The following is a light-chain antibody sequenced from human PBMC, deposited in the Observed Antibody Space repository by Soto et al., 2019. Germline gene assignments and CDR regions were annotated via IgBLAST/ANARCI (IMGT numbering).Light chain of an antibody. V-gene: IGLV2-23*01. J-gene: IGLJ2*01. CDR2: EGS. CDR1: SSDVGSYNL. Sequence: QSALTQPASVSGSPGQSITISCTGTSSDVGSYNLVSWYQQHPGKAPKLMIYEGSKRPSGVSNRFSGSKSGNTASLTISGLQAEDEGDYYCCSYAGSSLVVFGGGTKLTVL. CDR3: CSYAGSSLVV.